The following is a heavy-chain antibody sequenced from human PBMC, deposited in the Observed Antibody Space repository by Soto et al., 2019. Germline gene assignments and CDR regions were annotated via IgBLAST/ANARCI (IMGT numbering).Heavy chain of an antibody. CDR2: IYYTGTT. Sequence: QLQLQESGPALVKPSETLSLTCTVSGDSITTNRYYWGWIRQPPGKGLEWCGTIYYTGTTYYNPSHKSRVTVSVDTSKNQFSLRLTSVTATDTAVYYCARQKRGSSSWPFEHWGQGTLVTVSS. CDR3: ARQKRGSSSWPFEH. J-gene: IGHJ4*02. D-gene: IGHD6-13*01. V-gene: IGHV4-39*01. CDR1: GDSITTNRYY.